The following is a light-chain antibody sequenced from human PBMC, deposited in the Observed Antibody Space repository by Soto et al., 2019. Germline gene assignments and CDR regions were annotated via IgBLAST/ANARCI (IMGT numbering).Light chain of an antibody. CDR2: GAS. Sequence: EIVLTQSPGTLSLSPGERATLSCRASQSVSSTYLAWYQQKPGQAPRLLIYGASSRATGIPDRFSGSGSGTDFTITISRLEPEDFAVYYCQRYDISTFPFGQGTKLAIK. J-gene: IGKJ2*01. CDR1: QSVSSTY. V-gene: IGKV3-20*01. CDR3: QRYDISTFP.